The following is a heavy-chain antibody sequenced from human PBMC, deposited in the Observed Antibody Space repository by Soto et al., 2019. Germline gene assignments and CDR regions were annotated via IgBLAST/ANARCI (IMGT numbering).Heavy chain of an antibody. Sequence: PSETLSLTCAVSGDSIISTNWWHWVRQSPDKGLEWIGEIHHGGNINYNPSLKSRVTISMDKSKNQFSLKLNSVTAADTAVYYCARGRQYCSRTNCYQAPWGQGTLVTVSS. D-gene: IGHD2-2*01. J-gene: IGHJ5*02. CDR2: IHHGGNI. CDR3: ARGRQYCSRTNCYQAP. V-gene: IGHV4-4*02. CDR1: GDSIISTNW.